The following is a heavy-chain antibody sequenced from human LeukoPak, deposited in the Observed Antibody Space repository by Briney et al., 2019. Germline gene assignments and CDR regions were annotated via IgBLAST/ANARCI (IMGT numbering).Heavy chain of an antibody. CDR1: GFTFSSYA. D-gene: IGHD6-6*01. Sequence: GGSLRLSCAASGFTFSSYAMHWVRQAPGKGLEWVAVISYDGSNKYYADSVKGRFTISRDNSKNTLYLQMNSLRAEDTAVYYCARALYSSSHDFDYWGQGTLVTVSS. J-gene: IGHJ4*02. CDR2: ISYDGSNK. CDR3: ARALYSSSHDFDY. V-gene: IGHV3-30-3*01.